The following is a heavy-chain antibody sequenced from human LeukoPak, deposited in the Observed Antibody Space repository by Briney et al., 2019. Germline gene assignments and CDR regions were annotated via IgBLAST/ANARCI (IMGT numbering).Heavy chain of an antibody. J-gene: IGHJ5*02. Sequence: PSETLSLTCTVSGGSISSSSYYWSWIRQPAGKGLEWIGRIYTSGSTNYNPSLKSRVTISVDTSKNQFSLKLSSVTAADTAVYYCAREGEGSTAWGQGTLVTVSS. V-gene: IGHV4-61*02. CDR2: IYTSGST. CDR3: AREGEGSTA. D-gene: IGHD3-16*01. CDR1: GGSISSSSYY.